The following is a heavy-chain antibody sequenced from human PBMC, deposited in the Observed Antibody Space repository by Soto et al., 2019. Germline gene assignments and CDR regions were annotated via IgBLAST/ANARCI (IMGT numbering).Heavy chain of an antibody. V-gene: IGHV5-10-1*01. CDR1: GYNFTIYW. J-gene: IGHJ6*02. D-gene: IGHD4-17*01. CDR2: IDPSDSYT. CDR3: ARHLRAGYGEEGMDV. Sequence: GESLKISCQGSGYNFTIYWISWVRQMPGKGLEWMGRIDPSDSYTTYSPSFEGHVSISVDKSITSAFLQWRSLEASDSALYYCARHLRAGYGEEGMDVWGQGTTVTVSS.